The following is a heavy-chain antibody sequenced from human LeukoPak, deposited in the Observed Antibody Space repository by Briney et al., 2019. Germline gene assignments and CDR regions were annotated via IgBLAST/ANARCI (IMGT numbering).Heavy chain of an antibody. Sequence: GGSLRLSCAASGFTFSSYAMHWVRQAPGKGLEWVAVISYDGSNKYYADSVKGRFTISRDNSKNTLYLQMNSLRAEDTAVYYCARRIAVAGTLWHFDYWGQGTLVTVSS. CDR3: ARRIAVAGTLWHFDY. D-gene: IGHD6-19*01. J-gene: IGHJ4*02. V-gene: IGHV3-30-3*01. CDR2: ISYDGSNK. CDR1: GFTFSSYA.